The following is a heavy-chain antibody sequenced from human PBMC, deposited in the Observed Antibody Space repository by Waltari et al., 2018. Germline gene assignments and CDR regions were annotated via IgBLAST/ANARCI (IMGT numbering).Heavy chain of an antibody. Sequence: EVQLVQSGAEVNKPGESLKISCKGSGYSFTSYWIGWVSQMPGKGLEWMGIIYPGDSDTRYTPSSQGQVTISADKSISTAYLQWSSLKASDTAMYYCARPSSIAAAASTEFYFDYWGQGTLVTVSS. CDR3: ARPSSIAAAASTEFYFDY. J-gene: IGHJ4*02. V-gene: IGHV5-51*01. D-gene: IGHD6-13*01. CDR1: GYSFTSYW. CDR2: IYPGDSDT.